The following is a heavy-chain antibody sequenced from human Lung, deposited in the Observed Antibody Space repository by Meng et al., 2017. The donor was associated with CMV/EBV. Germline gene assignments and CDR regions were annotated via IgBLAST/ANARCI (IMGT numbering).Heavy chain of an antibody. Sequence: ASVKVSCKASGHSFTDYYIHRVRHAPGQGLEWMGWINPNSGGTNYAENFQGRVTMTRDTSISTAPMELNRLRSEDTAVYYCARDRFRTVLGLFSYWGQGTLVTVSS. V-gene: IGHV1-2*02. CDR2: INPNSGGT. J-gene: IGHJ4*02. CDR3: ARDRFRTVLGLFSY. CDR1: GHSFTDYY. D-gene: IGHD3-3*01.